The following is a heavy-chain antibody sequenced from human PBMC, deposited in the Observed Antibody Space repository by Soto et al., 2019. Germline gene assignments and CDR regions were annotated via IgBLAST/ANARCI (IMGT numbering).Heavy chain of an antibody. J-gene: IGHJ5*02. CDR1: GYTFTSYA. CDR3: ARGFIAAAGSWFDP. CDR2: INAGNGNT. D-gene: IGHD6-13*01. Sequence: GASVKVSCKASGYTFTSYAMHWVRQAPGQRLEWMGWINAGNGNTKYSQKFQGRVTITRDTSASTAYMELSSLRSEDTAVYYCARGFIAAAGSWFDPWGQGTLVTVPQ. V-gene: IGHV1-3*01.